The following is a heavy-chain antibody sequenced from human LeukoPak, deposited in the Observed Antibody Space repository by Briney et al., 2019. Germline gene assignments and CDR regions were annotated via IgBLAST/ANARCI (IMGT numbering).Heavy chain of an antibody. V-gene: IGHV4-4*07. CDR2: IYTSGST. CDR1: GGSISSYY. Sequence: PSETLSLTCTVSGGSISSYYWSWIRQPAGKGLEWIGRIYTSGSTNYNPSLKSRVTMSVDTSKNQFSLKLSSVTAADTAVYYCARASPRVYSYGQRKYYFDHWGQGTLVTVSS. CDR3: ARASPRVYSYGQRKYYFDH. J-gene: IGHJ4*02. D-gene: IGHD5-18*01.